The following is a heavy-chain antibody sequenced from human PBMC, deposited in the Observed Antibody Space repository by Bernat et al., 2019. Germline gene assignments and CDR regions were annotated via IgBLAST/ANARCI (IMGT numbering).Heavy chain of an antibody. D-gene: IGHD5-12*01. Sequence: QLQLQESGPGLVKPSETLSLTCTVPGGSISSSSYYWGWIRQPPGKGLEWIGSIYYSGSSYYNPSLKSRVTISVDTSKNQFSLKLRSVTAADTAVYYCARNFRGYEEDWFDPWGQGTLVTVSS. CDR1: GGSISSSSYY. CDR3: ARNFRGYEEDWFDP. J-gene: IGHJ5*02. V-gene: IGHV4-39*01. CDR2: IYYSGSS.